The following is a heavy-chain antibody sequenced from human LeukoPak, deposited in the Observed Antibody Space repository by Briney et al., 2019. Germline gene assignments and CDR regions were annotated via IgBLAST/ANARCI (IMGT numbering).Heavy chain of an antibody. CDR3: AISYHYYYYYGMDV. J-gene: IGHJ6*02. CDR1: GSSFTSYW. Sequence: GESLKISCKGSGSSFTSYWIGWVRPLPGKGLGWMGIIYTGDSDTRYSPSFQGQVTISADKSISTAYLQWSSLKASDTAMYYCAISYHYYYYYGMDVWGQGTTVTVSS. D-gene: IGHD3-16*02. V-gene: IGHV5-51*01. CDR2: IYTGDSDT.